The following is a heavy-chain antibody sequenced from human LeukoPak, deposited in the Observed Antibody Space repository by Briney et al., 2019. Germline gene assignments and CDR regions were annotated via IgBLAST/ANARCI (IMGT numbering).Heavy chain of an antibody. D-gene: IGHD3-10*01. CDR3: ARNRNIRGPREAFDY. CDR2: INPNSGGT. Sequence: ASVKVSCKASGYTFTGYYMHWVRQAPGQGLERMGWINPNSGGTNYAQKFQGRVTMTRDTSISTAYMELSSLRSEDTAVYYCARNRNIRGPREAFDYWGQGTLVTVSS. CDR1: GYTFTGYY. J-gene: IGHJ4*02. V-gene: IGHV1-2*02.